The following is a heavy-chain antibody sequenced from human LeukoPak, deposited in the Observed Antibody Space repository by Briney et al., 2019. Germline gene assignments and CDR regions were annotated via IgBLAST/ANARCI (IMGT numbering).Heavy chain of an antibody. Sequence: GGSLRLSCAASGFTFTRYWMSWVRQAPGKGLEWVANIKQDGSEKYYVDSVKGRFTISRDNAKNSLYLQMNSLRAEDTAVYYCAELGITMIGGVWGKGTTVTISS. D-gene: IGHD3-10*02. J-gene: IGHJ6*04. CDR3: AELGITMIGGV. V-gene: IGHV3-7*01. CDR2: IKQDGSEK. CDR1: GFTFTRYW.